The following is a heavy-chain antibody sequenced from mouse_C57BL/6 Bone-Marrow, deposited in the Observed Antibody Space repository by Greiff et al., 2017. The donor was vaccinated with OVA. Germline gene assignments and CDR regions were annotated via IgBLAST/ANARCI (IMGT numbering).Heavy chain of an antibody. Sequence: EVKLMESGGGLVKPGGSLKLSCAASGFTFSSYAMSWVRQTPEKRLEWVATISDGGSYTYYPDNVKGRFTISRDNAKNNLYLQMSHLKSENTAMYYGARDYYYGSGFMDYWGQGTSVTVSS. CDR3: ARDYYYGSGFMDY. J-gene: IGHJ4*01. V-gene: IGHV5-4*01. D-gene: IGHD1-1*01. CDR2: ISDGGSYT. CDR1: GFTFSSYA.